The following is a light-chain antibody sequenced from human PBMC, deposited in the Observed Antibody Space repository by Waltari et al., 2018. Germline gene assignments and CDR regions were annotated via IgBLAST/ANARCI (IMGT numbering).Light chain of an antibody. CDR2: AAS. CDR1: QDISHY. J-gene: IGKJ4*01. Sequence: DIQLTQSPSFRSDSVGDSVPITCLASQDISHYLAWYHLRPGKAPKLLIYAASTLPGGVPSRFSGSGSGTDFTLTISSLQPEDFATYYCEHFNNYPLTFGGGTKVEIK. CDR3: EHFNNYPLT. V-gene: IGKV1-9*01.